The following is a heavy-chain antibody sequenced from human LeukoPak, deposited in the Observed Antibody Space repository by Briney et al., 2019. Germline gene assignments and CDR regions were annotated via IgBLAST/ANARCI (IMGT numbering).Heavy chain of an antibody. D-gene: IGHD3-10*01. Sequence: GASVKVSCKAPGYTFTSYGISWVRQAPGQGLEWMGWISAYNGNTNYAQKLQGRVTMTTDTSTSTAYMELRSLRSDDTAVYYCARAGYVSSPHTGLYWGQGTLVTVSS. CDR3: ARAGYVSSPHTGLY. J-gene: IGHJ4*02. CDR1: GYTFTSYG. V-gene: IGHV1-18*01. CDR2: ISAYNGNT.